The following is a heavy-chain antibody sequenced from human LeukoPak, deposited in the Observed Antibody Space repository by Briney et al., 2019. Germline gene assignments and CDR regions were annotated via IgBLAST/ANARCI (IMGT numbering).Heavy chain of an antibody. Sequence: GGSLRLSCAASGFTFSTYEMNWVRQAPEKGLEWLSYISSSGSTIYYADSVKGRFTISRDNAKNSLFLQMNSLRAEDTAVYYCARDSSGPWFDPWGQGTLVTVSS. J-gene: IGHJ5*02. CDR1: GFTFSTYE. V-gene: IGHV3-48*03. CDR3: ARDSSGPWFDP. D-gene: IGHD6-6*01. CDR2: ISSSGSTI.